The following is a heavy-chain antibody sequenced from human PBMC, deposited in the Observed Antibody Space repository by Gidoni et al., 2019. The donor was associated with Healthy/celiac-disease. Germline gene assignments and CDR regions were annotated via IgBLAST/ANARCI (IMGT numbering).Heavy chain of an antibody. J-gene: IGHJ3*02. CDR2: ISAYNGNT. Sequence: QVQLVQSGAEVKKPGASVKVSCKASGYTFTSNGISWVRQAPGQGLEWMGWISAYNGNTNYAQKLQGRVTMTTDTSTSTAYMELRSLSSDDPAVYYCASGAYCGGDCWPAFDIWGQGTMVTVSS. D-gene: IGHD2-21*02. CDR3: ASGAYCGGDCWPAFDI. CDR1: GYTFTSNG. V-gene: IGHV1-18*01.